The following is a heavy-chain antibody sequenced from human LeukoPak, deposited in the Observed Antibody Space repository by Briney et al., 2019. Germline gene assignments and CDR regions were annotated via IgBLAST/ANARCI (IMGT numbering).Heavy chain of an antibody. CDR3: ARGRLGSSGWYGGFDP. CDR1: GYTFTSYD. V-gene: IGHV1-8*01. CDR2: MNPNSGNT. J-gene: IGHJ5*02. D-gene: IGHD6-19*01. Sequence: ALVKVSCKASGYTFTSYDINWVRQATGQGLEWMGWMNPNSGNTGYAQKFQGRVTMTRNTSISTAYMELSSLRSEDTAVYYCARGRLGSSGWYGGFDPWGQGTLVTVSS.